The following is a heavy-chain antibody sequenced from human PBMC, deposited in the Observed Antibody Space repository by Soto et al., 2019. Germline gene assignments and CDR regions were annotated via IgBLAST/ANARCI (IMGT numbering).Heavy chain of an antibody. D-gene: IGHD5-12*01. CDR2: VYYTGSTIT. CDR1: GASINNYY. V-gene: IGHV4-59*01. CDR3: AKYRRTDAEGYRLDF. J-gene: IGHJ4*02. Sequence: SETLSLTCSVSGASINNYYWSWIRQPPGKGLEWIGFVYYTGSTITKYNPSLQSRVAMSVDSPKNQFSLKVTSMTAADTAIYYCAKYRRTDAEGYRLDFWGPGTLVTVSS.